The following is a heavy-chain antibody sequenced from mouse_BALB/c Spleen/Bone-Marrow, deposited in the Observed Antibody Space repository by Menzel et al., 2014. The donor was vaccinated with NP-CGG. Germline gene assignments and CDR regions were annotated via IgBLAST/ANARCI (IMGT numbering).Heavy chain of an antibody. D-gene: IGHD2-3*01. CDR1: GYTFTSYW. J-gene: IGHJ1*01. Sequence: QVQLKQSGAELVKPGASVKLSCKASGYTFTSYWMHWVKQRPGQGLEWIGEIIPSNGRTNYNEKFKSKATLTVDKSSNTAYMQLSSLTSEDSAVYYRARWLLQYFDVWGAGTTVTVSS. CDR2: IIPSNGRT. CDR3: ARWLLQYFDV. V-gene: IGHV1S81*02.